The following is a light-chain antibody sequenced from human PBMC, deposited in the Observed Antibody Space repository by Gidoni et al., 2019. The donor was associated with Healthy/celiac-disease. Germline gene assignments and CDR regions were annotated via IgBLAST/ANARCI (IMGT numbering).Light chain of an antibody. CDR2: DVS. CDR1: SSDVGGYNY. Sequence: QSALTQHASVSGSPGQSITISCTGTSSDVGGYNYVSWYQQHPGKAPKLMIYDVSNRPSGVSNRCSGSKSGNTASLTISGLQAEDEADYYCSSYTSSSTLDVVFGGGTKLTV. J-gene: IGLJ2*01. CDR3: SSYTSSSTLDVV. V-gene: IGLV2-14*01.